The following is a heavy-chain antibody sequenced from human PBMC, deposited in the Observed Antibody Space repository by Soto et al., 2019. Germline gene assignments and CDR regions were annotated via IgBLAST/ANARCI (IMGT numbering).Heavy chain of an antibody. CDR3: VGEVYDFWSGYYSDYYGMDV. Sequence: ASVKVSCKASGYTFTSYGISWVRQAPGQGHEWMGWISAYNGNTNYAQKLQGRVTMTTDTSTSTAYMELRSLRSDDTAVYYCVGEVYDFWSGYYSDYYGMDVWGQGTTVTVSS. CDR1: GYTFTSYG. J-gene: IGHJ6*02. CDR2: ISAYNGNT. V-gene: IGHV1-18*01. D-gene: IGHD3-3*01.